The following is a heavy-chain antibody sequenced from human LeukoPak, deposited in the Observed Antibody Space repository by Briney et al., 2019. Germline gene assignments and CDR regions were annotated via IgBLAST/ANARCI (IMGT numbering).Heavy chain of an antibody. CDR2: ISSSSSYI. CDR3: ARDTSIVVVPAATFDWFDP. Sequence: GGSLRLSCAASGFPFSSYSMNWVRQAPGKGLEWVSSISSSSSYIYYADSVKGRFTISRDNAKNSLYLQMNSLRAEDTAVYYCARDTSIVVVPAATFDWFDPWGQGTLVTASS. V-gene: IGHV3-21*01. D-gene: IGHD2-2*01. J-gene: IGHJ5*02. CDR1: GFPFSSYS.